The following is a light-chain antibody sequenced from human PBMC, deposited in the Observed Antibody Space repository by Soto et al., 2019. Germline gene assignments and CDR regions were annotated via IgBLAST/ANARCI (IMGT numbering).Light chain of an antibody. CDR3: SSYTSSSTLNV. V-gene: IGLV2-14*01. CDR1: SSDVGGYNY. Sequence: QSALTQPASVSGSPGQSITLSCTGTSSDVGGYNYVSWYQQHPGKAPKLMIYEVSNRPSGVSDRFSGSKSGNTASLTISGLQAEDEADYYCSSYTSSSTLNVFGTGTKLTV. CDR2: EVS. J-gene: IGLJ1*01.